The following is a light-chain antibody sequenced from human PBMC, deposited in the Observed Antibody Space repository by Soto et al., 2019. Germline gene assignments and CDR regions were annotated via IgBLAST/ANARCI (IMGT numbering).Light chain of an antibody. CDR3: QQRSNWRVT. J-gene: IGKJ4*01. V-gene: IGKV3-11*01. Sequence: EIVLTQSPATLSLSPGERATLSCRASQSVNIYLAWYQQKPGQAPRLLIYDASNRATGIPARFSGSGSGTDFTLTSSSLEHEDIAVYYCQQRSNWRVTFGGGTKVEIK. CDR1: QSVNIY. CDR2: DAS.